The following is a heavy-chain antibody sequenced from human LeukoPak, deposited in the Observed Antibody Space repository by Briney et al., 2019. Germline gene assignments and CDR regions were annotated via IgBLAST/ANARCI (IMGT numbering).Heavy chain of an antibody. CDR1: GGTFSSYA. D-gene: IGHD2-15*01. CDR2: IIPIFGTA. Sequence: GASVKVSCKASGGTFSSYAISWVRQAPGQGLEWMGGIIPIFGTANYAQKFQGRVTITADKSTSTAYMELSRLRSEDTAVYYCARSCSGGSCYAFDYWGQGTLVTVSS. J-gene: IGHJ4*02. V-gene: IGHV1-69*06. CDR3: ARSCSGGSCYAFDY.